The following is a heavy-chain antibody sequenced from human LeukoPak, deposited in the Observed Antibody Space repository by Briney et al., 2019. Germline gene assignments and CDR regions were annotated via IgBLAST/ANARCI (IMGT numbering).Heavy chain of an antibody. CDR2: IRYDGSSE. CDR3: AKEGPIAASGYYLDY. CDR1: GFTFSSFG. Sequence: GGSLGLSCAASGFTFSSFGFHWVRQAPGKGLEWVAYIRYDGSSENYADSVKGRFTISRDNSKNTVYLQMNSLRPDDTAVYSCAKEGPIAASGYYLDYWGQGTLVTVSS. D-gene: IGHD6-13*01. J-gene: IGHJ4*02. V-gene: IGHV3-30*02.